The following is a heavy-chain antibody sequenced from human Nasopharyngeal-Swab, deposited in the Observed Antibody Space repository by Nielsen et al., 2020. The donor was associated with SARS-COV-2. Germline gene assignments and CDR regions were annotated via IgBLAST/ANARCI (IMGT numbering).Heavy chain of an antibody. CDR3: TTEYYYDSSGSRYYYYGMDV. V-gene: IGHV3-15*01. J-gene: IGHJ6*02. CDR2: IKSKTAGGTT. D-gene: IGHD3-22*01. Sequence: GASLKISCAASGFTFSNAWMSWVRQAPGKGLEWVGRIKSKTAGGTTDYAAPVKGRFTISRDDSKNTLYLQMNSLKTEDTAVYYCTTEYYYDSSGSRYYYYGMDVWGQGTTVTVSS. CDR1: GFTFSNAW.